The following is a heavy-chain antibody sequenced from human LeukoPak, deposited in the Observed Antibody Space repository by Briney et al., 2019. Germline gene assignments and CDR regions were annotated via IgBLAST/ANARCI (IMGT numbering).Heavy chain of an antibody. D-gene: IGHD5-12*01. CDR2: INHSGST. J-gene: IGHJ6*02. CDR1: GGSFSGYY. V-gene: IGHV4-34*01. CDR3: ARVATTRAPTYYYYGMDV. Sequence: SETLSLTCAVYGGSFSGYYWSWIRQPPGKGLEWIGEINHSGSTNYNPSLKSRVTISVDTSKNQLSLKLSSVTAADTAVYYCARVATTRAPTYYYYGMDVWGQGTTVTVSS.